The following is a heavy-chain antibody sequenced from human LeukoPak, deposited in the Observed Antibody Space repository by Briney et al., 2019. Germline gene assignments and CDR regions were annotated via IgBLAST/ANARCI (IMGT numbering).Heavy chain of an antibody. J-gene: IGHJ4*02. V-gene: IGHV3-23*01. CDR2: ISGSGGST. CDR3: ARGPRGLPYDY. Sequence: GGSLRLSCAASGFTFSSYAMSWVHQAPGKGLEWVSAISGSGGSTYYADSVKGRFTISRDNSKNTLYLQMNSLRAEDTAVYYCARGPRGLPYDYWGQGTLVTVSS. CDR1: GFTFSSYA. D-gene: IGHD5/OR15-5a*01.